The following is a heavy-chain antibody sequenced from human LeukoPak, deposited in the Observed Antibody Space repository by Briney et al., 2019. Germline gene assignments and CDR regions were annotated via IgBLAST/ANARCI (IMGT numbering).Heavy chain of an antibody. CDR3: AKWRGGYYDFWSGYPNWFDP. J-gene: IGHJ5*02. D-gene: IGHD3-3*01. Sequence: PGGSLRLSCAASGFTFSSYAMSWVRQAPGKGLEWVSAISGSGGSTYYADSVKGRFTISRDNSKNTLYLQMHSLRAEDTAVYYCAKWRGGYYDFWSGYPNWFDPWGQGTLVTVSS. V-gene: IGHV3-23*01. CDR2: ISGSGGST. CDR1: GFTFSSYA.